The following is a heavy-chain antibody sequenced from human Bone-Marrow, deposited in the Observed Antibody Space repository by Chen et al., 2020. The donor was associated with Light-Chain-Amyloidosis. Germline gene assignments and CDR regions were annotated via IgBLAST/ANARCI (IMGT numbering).Heavy chain of an antibody. V-gene: IGHV3-30*18. CDR3: AKGPLDSITIFGVVTDYYYGMDV. Sequence: SSYGMHWVRQAPGKGLEWVAVISYDGSNKYYADSVKGRFTISRDNSKNTLYLQMNSLRAEDTAVYYCAKGPLDSITIFGVVTDYYYGMDVWDQGTTVTVSS. CDR2: ISYDGSNK. CDR1: SSYG. D-gene: IGHD3-3*01. J-gene: IGHJ6*02.